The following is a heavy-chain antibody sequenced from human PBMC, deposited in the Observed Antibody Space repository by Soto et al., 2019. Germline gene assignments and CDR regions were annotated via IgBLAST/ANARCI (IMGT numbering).Heavy chain of an antibody. V-gene: IGHV3-21*05. Sequence: PGGSLRLSCAASGFTFGNYAMNWVRQAPGKGLEWVSIINSNGTYTKNADSVKGRFTISRDNANNSLYLQMNSLRAEDTAVYYCARGYYDSSGYYYFDYWGQGTLVTVSS. CDR3: ARGYYDSSGYYYFDY. CDR1: GFTFGNYA. D-gene: IGHD3-22*01. CDR2: INSNGTYT. J-gene: IGHJ4*02.